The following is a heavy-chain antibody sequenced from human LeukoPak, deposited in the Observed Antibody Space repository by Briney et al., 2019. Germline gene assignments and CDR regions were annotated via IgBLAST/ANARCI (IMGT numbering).Heavy chain of an antibody. CDR1: GFTFSSYS. Sequence: PGGSLRLSCAASGFTFSSYSMNWVRXAPGKGXEWVSYISSSSSTIYYADSVKGRFTISRDNAKNSLYLQMNSLRAEDTAVYYCAREHYSSGWYYFDYWGQGTLVTVSS. D-gene: IGHD6-19*01. CDR3: AREHYSSGWYYFDY. J-gene: IGHJ4*02. CDR2: ISSSSSTI. V-gene: IGHV3-48*01.